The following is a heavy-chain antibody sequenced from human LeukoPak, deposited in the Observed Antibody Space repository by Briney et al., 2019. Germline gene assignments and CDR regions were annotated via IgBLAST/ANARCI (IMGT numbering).Heavy chain of an antibody. CDR1: GDSISSYY. CDR2: IHYSGTT. CDR3: ASGRPLGFDY. Sequence: PSETLSLTCTVSGDSISSYYWTWIRQPPGKGLEWIGYIHYSGTTNYNPSLKSRVTISLDTSKNQFSLKLSSVTAADTAVYYCASGRPLGFDYWGQGTLVTVSS. D-gene: IGHD1-26*01. V-gene: IGHV4-59*01. J-gene: IGHJ4*02.